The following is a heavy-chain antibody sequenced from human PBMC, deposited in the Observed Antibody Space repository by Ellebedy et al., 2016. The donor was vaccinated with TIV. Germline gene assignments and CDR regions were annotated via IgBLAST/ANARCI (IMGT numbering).Heavy chain of an antibody. CDR2: INPNDGTT. D-gene: IGHD3-22*01. V-gene: IGHV1-46*01. Sequence: ASVKVSXXASGYTFTDYYIHWVRQAPGQGLEWMGIINPNDGTTSYAQKFQGRVTMTTDTSRTTAYMELRNLKSDDSAVYFCARDTSGIFDTSVAPNAFDIWGQGTVVTVSS. CDR3: ARDTSGIFDTSVAPNAFDI. CDR1: GYTFTDYY. J-gene: IGHJ3*02.